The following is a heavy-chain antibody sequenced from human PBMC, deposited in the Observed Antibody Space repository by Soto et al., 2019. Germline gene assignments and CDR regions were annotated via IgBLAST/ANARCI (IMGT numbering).Heavy chain of an antibody. CDR2: IYWDDVK. Sequence: QITLKESGPTLVKPTQTLTLTCTFSGFSLKTSGVGVGWIRQPPGKALEWLGIIYWDDVKRYSPVLESRLTITKDTSKYQVVLIITNVDPVETATYYCAHRLFVYSWVSYRWPEYWGHGAQGTDSS. V-gene: IGHV2-5*02. CDR3: AHRLFVYSWVSYRWPEY. CDR1: GFSLKTSGVG. D-gene: IGHD3-16*02. J-gene: IGHJ4*03.